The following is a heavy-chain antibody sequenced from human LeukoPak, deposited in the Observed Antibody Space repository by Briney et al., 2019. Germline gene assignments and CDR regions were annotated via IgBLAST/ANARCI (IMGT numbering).Heavy chain of an antibody. CDR1: GFTFSSYW. D-gene: IGHD3-10*01. V-gene: IGHV3-7*01. CDR2: IKQDGSEK. Sequence: QPGGSLRLSCAASGFTFSSYWMSWVRQAPGKGLEWVANIKQDGSEKYYVDSVKGRFTISRDNAKNSLYLQMNSLRAEDTAVYYCAREPWFGEHGDYYGMDVWGQGTTVTVSS. CDR3: AREPWFGEHGDYYGMDV. J-gene: IGHJ6*02.